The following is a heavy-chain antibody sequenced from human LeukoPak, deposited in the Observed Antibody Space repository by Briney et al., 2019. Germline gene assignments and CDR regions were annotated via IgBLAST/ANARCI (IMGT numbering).Heavy chain of an antibody. V-gene: IGHV3-66*01. CDR3: ARKSDSLMLRGGDC. J-gene: IGHJ4*02. D-gene: IGHD3-10*01. CDR2: IYSGGTT. CDR1: EFSVSSNY. Sequence: GGSLRLSCAASEFSVSSNYMTWVRQAPGKGLECVSVIYSGGTTYYAGSVRGSFTISRHNSKNTLYLQMDRLRVEDTAVYYCARKSDSLMLRGGDCWGQGTLVTVSS.